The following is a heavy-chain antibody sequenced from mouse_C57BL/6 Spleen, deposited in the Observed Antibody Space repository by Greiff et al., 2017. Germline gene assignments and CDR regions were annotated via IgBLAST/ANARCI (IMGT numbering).Heavy chain of an antibody. CDR3: ARSAYDYFAY. Sequence: QVHVKQPGAELVKPGASVKLSCKASGYTFTSYWMHWVKQRPGQGLEWIGMIHPNSGSTNYNEKFKSKATLTVDKSSSTAYMQLSSLTSEDSAVYYCARSAYDYFAYWGQGTLVTVSA. CDR1: GYTFTSYW. CDR2: IHPNSGST. D-gene: IGHD2-4*01. V-gene: IGHV1-64*01. J-gene: IGHJ3*01.